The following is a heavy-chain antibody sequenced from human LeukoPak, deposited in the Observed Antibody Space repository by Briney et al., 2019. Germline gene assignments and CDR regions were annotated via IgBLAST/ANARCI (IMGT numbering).Heavy chain of an antibody. D-gene: IGHD1-26*01. J-gene: IGHJ6*03. CDR3: ARDPYSGNYGDYYYYYMDV. V-gene: IGHV3-21*01. Sequence: GSLRLSCAASRFTFSSYSMNWVRQAPGKGLEWVSSISSSSSYIYYADSVKGRFTISRDNAKSSLYLQMNSLRDEDTAVYYCARDPYSGNYGDYYYYYMDVWGKGTTVTISS. CDR1: RFTFSSYS. CDR2: ISSSSSYI.